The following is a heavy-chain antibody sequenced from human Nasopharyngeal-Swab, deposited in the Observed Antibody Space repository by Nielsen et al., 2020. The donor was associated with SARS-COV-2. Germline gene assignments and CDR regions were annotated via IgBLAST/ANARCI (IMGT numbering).Heavy chain of an antibody. D-gene: IGHD3-22*01. J-gene: IGHJ5*02. Sequence: WIRQPPGKGLEWIGEIYHSGSTNYNPSLKSRVTISVDTSKNQFSLKLSSVTAADTAVYYCARRGLITMIHRWFDPWGQGTLVTVSS. CDR2: IYHSGST. V-gene: IGHV4-34*01. CDR3: ARRGLITMIHRWFDP.